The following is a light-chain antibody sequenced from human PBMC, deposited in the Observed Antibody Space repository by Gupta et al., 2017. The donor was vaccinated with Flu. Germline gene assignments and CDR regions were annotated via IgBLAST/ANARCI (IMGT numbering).Light chain of an antibody. Sequence: ISCNPKRPSGLPDRFSASKSGTSASLAITRLQTEDGADYYCQSYYTTLGAYFFGTGTEVTVL. CDR3: QSYYTTLGAYF. J-gene: IGLJ1*01. V-gene: IGLV1-40*01. CDR2: CNP.